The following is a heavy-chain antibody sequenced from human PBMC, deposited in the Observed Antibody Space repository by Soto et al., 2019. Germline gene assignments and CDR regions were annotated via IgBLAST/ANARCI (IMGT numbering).Heavy chain of an antibody. CDR3: ARDIELIDP. CDR1: GFTFSSYS. CDR2: ISSGSSTI. V-gene: IGHV3-48*01. Sequence: EVQLVESGGGLVQPGGSLRLSCAASGFTFSSYSMNWVRQAPGKGLEWVSYISSGSSTIYYADSVKGRFTISRDNAKNSLCLQMNSLRAEDTAVDYCARDIELIDPWGQGTLVTVSS. D-gene: IGHD1-1*01. J-gene: IGHJ5*02.